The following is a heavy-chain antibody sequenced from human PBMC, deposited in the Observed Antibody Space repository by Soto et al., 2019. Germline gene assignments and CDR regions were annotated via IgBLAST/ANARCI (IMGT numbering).Heavy chain of an antibody. CDR2: VNPANGYT. J-gene: IGHJ4*02. Sequence: QVQLVQSGAGVKKPGASVTVSCKASGYIFSSYAMHWVRQAPGQRLEWMGWVNPANGYTKYSQTFQGRVTITWDTSARTASRNLCSLSLGNTAVYYCAGLITETVGVDYWGQGALGTGSS. V-gene: IGHV1-3*01. D-gene: IGHD3-22*01. CDR1: GYIFSSYA. CDR3: AGLITETVGVDY.